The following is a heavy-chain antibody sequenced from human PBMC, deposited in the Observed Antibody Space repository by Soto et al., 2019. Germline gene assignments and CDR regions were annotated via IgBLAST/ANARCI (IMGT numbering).Heavy chain of an antibody. D-gene: IGHD3-22*01. V-gene: IGHV4-61*01. CDR1: GGSVSSGSYY. CDR3: ARFGYYDSSGYYTHVDAFDI. J-gene: IGHJ3*02. CDR2: IYYSGST. Sequence: SETLSLTCTVSGGSVSSGSYYWSWIRQPPGKGLEWIGYIYYSGSTNYNPSLKSRVTISVDTSKNQFSLKLSSVTAADTAVYYCARFGYYDSSGYYTHVDAFDIWGQGTMVTVSS.